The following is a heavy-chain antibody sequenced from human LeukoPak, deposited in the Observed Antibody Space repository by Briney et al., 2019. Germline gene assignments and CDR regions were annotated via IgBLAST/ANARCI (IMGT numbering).Heavy chain of an antibody. V-gene: IGHV3-33*01. CDR2: IRYDGSEK. D-gene: IGHD2-15*01. J-gene: IGHJ6*02. CDR3: ARGFSHQCYTMDV. Sequence: PGGSLRLPCAASGFTFSSYGMHWVRPAAGKGLGWEAVIRYDGSEKYYGDFVKGRFTISRDNSKNTVYLQMNSLRAEDTAVYYCARGFSHQCYTMDVWGQGTTVTVPS. CDR1: GFTFSSYG.